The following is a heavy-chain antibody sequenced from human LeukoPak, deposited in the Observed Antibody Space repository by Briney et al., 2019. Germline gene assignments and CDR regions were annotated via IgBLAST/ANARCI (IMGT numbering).Heavy chain of an antibody. CDR3: AREVANSGYEVNWFDP. CDR2: INTITGNP. V-gene: IGHV7-4-1*02. Sequence: ASVKVSCKASGYTFTSYAMNWVRQAPGEGLEWMGWINTITGNPTYAQGFTGRFVFSLDTSVSTAYLQISSLKAEDTAVYYCAREVANSGYEVNWFDPWGQGTLVTVSS. J-gene: IGHJ5*02. CDR1: GYTFTSYA. D-gene: IGHD5-12*01.